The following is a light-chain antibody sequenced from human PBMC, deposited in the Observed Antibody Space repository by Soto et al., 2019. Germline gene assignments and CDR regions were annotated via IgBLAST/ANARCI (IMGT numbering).Light chain of an antibody. Sequence: EIVMTQSPAPLSVSPGERATLSCRASQSVSSNLAWYQQKPSQAPRLLISGASTRATGIPARFSGSGSGTEFTLTISSLQSEDLAVYYCQQYNHWPYTFGQGTKLEIK. CDR3: QQYNHWPYT. V-gene: IGKV3-15*01. J-gene: IGKJ2*01. CDR1: QSVSSN. CDR2: GAS.